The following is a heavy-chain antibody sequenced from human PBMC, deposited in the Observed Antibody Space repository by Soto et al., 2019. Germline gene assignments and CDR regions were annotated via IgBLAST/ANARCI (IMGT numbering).Heavy chain of an antibody. D-gene: IGHD2-2*01. Sequence: PAGSLRLSCAASGYTFSSYWMSWVRQAPGKGLEWVANIKQDGSEKYYVDSVKGRFTISRDNAENSLYLQMNSLRAEDTAVYYCARDFGGCSSTSCYSGAFDIWGQGTMVTVS. V-gene: IGHV3-7*03. J-gene: IGHJ3*02. CDR2: IKQDGSEK. CDR1: GYTFSSYW. CDR3: ARDFGGCSSTSCYSGAFDI.